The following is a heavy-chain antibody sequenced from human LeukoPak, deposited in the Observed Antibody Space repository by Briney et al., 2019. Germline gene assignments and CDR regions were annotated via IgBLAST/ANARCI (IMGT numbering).Heavy chain of an antibody. CDR3: ARVDYGGHSDFDYFDY. CDR2: ISAYNGNT. D-gene: IGHD4-23*01. CDR1: GYTFTSYV. V-gene: IGHV1-18*01. J-gene: IGHJ4*02. Sequence: VASVKVSCKASGYTFTSYVISWVRQAPGRGLEWMGWISAYNGNTNYAQNLQGRVTMTTDTSTSTAYMELRSLRSDHTAVYYCARVDYGGHSDFDYFDYWGQGTLVTVSS.